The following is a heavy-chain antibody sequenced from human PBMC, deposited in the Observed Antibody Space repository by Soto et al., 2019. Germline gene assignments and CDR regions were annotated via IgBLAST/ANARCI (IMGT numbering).Heavy chain of an antibody. D-gene: IGHD4-17*01. Sequence: GGSLRLSCAASGFTFSSYGMHWVRQAPGKGLEWVAVIWYDGSNKYYADSVKGRFTISRDNSKNTLYLQMNSLRAEDTAVYYCARDPSVGPYGDQSLDYWGQGTLVTVSS. CDR2: IWYDGSNK. CDR1: GFTFSSYG. CDR3: ARDPSVGPYGDQSLDY. V-gene: IGHV3-33*01. J-gene: IGHJ4*02.